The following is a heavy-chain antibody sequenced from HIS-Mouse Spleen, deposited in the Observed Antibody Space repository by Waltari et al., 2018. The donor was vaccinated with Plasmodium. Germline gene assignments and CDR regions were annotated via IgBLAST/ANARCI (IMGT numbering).Heavy chain of an antibody. CDR1: GGSFSGYY. J-gene: IGHJ4*02. V-gene: IGHV4-34*01. D-gene: IGHD6-13*01. CDR3: ARGSAAAGPFDY. Sequence: QVQLQQWGAGLLKPSETLSLTCAVYGGSFSGYYWSWIRQPPGKGLEWIGEINHSGSTNYNPSRKSRVTISVDTSKNQFSRKLSSVTAADTAVYYCARGSAAAGPFDYWGQGTLVTVSS. CDR2: INHSGST.